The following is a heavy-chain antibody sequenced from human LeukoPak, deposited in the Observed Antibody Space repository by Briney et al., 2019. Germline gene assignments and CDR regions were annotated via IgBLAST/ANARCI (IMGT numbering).Heavy chain of an antibody. Sequence: PGGSLRLSCAASGFTFSSYSMNWVRQAPGKGLKWVSYISSSSSTIYYADSVKGRFTISRDNARNSLYLQMNSLRAEDTAVYYCARVDYYYYYYMDVWGKGTTVTVSS. CDR2: ISSSSSTI. J-gene: IGHJ6*03. CDR3: ARVDYYYYYYMDV. CDR1: GFTFSSYS. V-gene: IGHV3-48*01.